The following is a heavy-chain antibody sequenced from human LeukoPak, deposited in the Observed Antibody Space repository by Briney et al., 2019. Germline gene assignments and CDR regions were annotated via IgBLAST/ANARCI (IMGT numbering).Heavy chain of an antibody. Sequence: PGGSLRLSCSASGFTFTSFSLHWVRLAPGKGLEWVAFISSDGRNKFSADSVRARFTISRDNSNNMLYLQMNSLRTEDTAVYYCARDRKYYFDYWGQGTLATVSS. CDR1: GFTFTSFS. V-gene: IGHV3-30*04. CDR2: ISSDGRNK. J-gene: IGHJ4*02. CDR3: ARDRKYYFDY.